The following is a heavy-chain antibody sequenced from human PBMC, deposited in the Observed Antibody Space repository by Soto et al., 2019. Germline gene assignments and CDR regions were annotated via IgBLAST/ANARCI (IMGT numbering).Heavy chain of an antibody. CDR3: AKDPPTDYGDYFDY. D-gene: IGHD4-17*01. Sequence: PGGSLRLSCAASGFTFSSYGMHWVRQAPGKGLEWVAVISYDGSNKYYADSVKGRFTISRDNSKNTLYLQMNSLRAEDTAVYYCAKDPPTDYGDYFDYWGQGTLVTVSS. J-gene: IGHJ4*02. V-gene: IGHV3-30*18. CDR2: ISYDGSNK. CDR1: GFTFSSYG.